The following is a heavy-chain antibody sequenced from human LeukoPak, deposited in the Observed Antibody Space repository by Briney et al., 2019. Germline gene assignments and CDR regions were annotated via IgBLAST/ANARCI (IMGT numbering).Heavy chain of an antibody. CDR2: INHSGST. V-gene: IGHV4-34*01. J-gene: IGHJ4*02. CDR1: GFTFNDYS. CDR3: ARLTAGTHFDY. Sequence: PGGSLRLSCAASGFTFNDYSMNWVRQPPGKGLEWIGEINHSGSTNYNPSLKSRVTISVDTSKNQFSLKLSSVTAADTAVYYCARLTAGTHFDYWGQGTLVTVSS.